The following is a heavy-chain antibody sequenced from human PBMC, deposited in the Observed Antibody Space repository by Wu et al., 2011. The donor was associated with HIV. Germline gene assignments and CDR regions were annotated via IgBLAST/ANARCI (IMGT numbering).Heavy chain of an antibody. CDR2: IYPGDSDT. D-gene: IGHD3-10*01. J-gene: IGHJ6*03. Sequence: VQLVQSGTEVKKPGESLKISCKGSGYSFTSYWIGWVRQMPGKGLEWMGIIYPGDSDTRYSPSFQGQVTISADKSISTAYLQWSSLKASDTAMYYCARLPYYYGSGSYYMDVWGKGTTVTVSS. V-gene: IGHV5-51*03. CDR1: GYSFTSYW. CDR3: ARLPYYYGSGSYYMDV.